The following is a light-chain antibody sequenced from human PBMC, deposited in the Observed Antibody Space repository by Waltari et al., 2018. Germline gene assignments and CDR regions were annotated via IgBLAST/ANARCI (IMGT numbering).Light chain of an antibody. CDR3: MQTLKVPYT. V-gene: IGKV2-28*01. CDR1: ETLLHSNGSLY. CDR2: LTS. J-gene: IGKJ2*01. Sequence: DIVMTQSPLSLPVNPGEPASISCTSSETLLHSNGSLYLNWYLQRPGQSPQLLIYLTSNRSSGVPVRLSGSGSSTYFTLKISRVEADDLGIYYCMQTLKVPYTFGQGTNLEIK.